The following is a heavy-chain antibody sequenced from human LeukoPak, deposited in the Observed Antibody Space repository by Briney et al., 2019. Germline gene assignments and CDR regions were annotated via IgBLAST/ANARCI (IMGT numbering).Heavy chain of an antibody. CDR1: GFSFNTYG. CDR3: AKDARQQINWFDS. J-gene: IGHJ5*01. Sequence: TGGSLRLSCSASGFSFNTYGMHWVRQTPGKGLEWVAFIRDDGSIKHYADFLRGRFTISRDNSKNTLYLQMHGLTTEDTSIYYCAKDARQQINWFDSWGQGTLVTVSS. D-gene: IGHD6-13*01. V-gene: IGHV3-30*02. CDR2: IRDDGSIK.